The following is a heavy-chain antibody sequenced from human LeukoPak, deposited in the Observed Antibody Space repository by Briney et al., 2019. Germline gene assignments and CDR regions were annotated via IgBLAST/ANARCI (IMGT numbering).Heavy chain of an antibody. J-gene: IGHJ5*02. CDR1: GSSISSGGYY. D-gene: IGHD3-22*01. CDR2: IYYSGST. Sequence: SETLSLTCTVSGSSISSGGYYCSWIRQHPGKGLEWIGYIYYSGSTYYNPSLKSRVTISVDTSKNQFSLKLSSVTAAGTAVYYCARGRDYYDSSGDYYVAEARSYNWFDPWGQGTLVTVSS. V-gene: IGHV4-31*03. CDR3: ARGRDYYDSSGDYYVAEARSYNWFDP.